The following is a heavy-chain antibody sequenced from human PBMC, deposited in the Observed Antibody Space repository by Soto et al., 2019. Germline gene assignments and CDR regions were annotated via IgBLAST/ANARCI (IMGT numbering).Heavy chain of an antibody. J-gene: IGHJ4*02. Sequence: QVQLQESGPGLVKPSQTLSLTCTVSGGSISSGDYYWSWIHQPPGKGLEWIGYIYYSGSTYYNPSLKSRVTISVDTSKNQFSLKLSSVTAADTAVYYCAREITMVRGVIPSPTFDYWGQGTLVTVSS. CDR2: IYYSGST. CDR1: GGSISSGDYY. D-gene: IGHD3-10*01. CDR3: AREITMVRGVIPSPTFDY. V-gene: IGHV4-30-4*01.